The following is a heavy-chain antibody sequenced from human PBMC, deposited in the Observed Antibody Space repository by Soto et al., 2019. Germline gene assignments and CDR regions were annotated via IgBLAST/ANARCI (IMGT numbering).Heavy chain of an antibody. CDR1: GYTFTSYY. Sequence: WASVKVSCKASGYTFTSYYMHWVRQAPGQGLEWMGIINPSGGSTSYAQKFQGRVTMTRDTSTSTVYMELSSLRSEDTAVYYCARDRRSDYSNYFYYYGMDVWGQGTTVTVSS. V-gene: IGHV1-46*01. CDR3: ARDRRSDYSNYFYYYGMDV. J-gene: IGHJ6*02. D-gene: IGHD4-4*01. CDR2: INPSGGST.